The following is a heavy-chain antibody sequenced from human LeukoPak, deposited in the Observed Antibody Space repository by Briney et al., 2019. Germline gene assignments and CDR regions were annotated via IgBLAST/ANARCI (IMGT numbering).Heavy chain of an antibody. D-gene: IGHD2-15*01. CDR2: IKQDGSEG. Sequence: SGGSLRLSCAASGFTFSSYWMSWVRKAPGKGLEWVASIKQDGSEGYYVDSVKGRFAISRDNTKNSLYLQMNSLRAEDTAVYYCARAGILWGDYWGQGTLVTVSS. CDR1: GFTFSSYW. J-gene: IGHJ4*02. V-gene: IGHV3-7*01. CDR3: ARAGILWGDY.